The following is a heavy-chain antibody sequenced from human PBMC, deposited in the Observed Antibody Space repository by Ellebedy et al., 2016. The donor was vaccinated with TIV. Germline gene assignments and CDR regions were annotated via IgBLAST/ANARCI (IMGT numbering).Heavy chain of an antibody. J-gene: IGHJ4*02. CDR3: ASNYDSSGYLGY. D-gene: IGHD3-22*01. Sequence: GSLRLXCAVYGRSFSGYYWSWIRQPPGKGLEWIGYIYYSGSTNYNPSLKSRVTISVDTSKNQFSLKLSSVTAADTAVYYCASNYDSSGYLGYWGQGTLVTVSS. CDR1: GRSFSGYY. CDR2: IYYSGST. V-gene: IGHV4-59*01.